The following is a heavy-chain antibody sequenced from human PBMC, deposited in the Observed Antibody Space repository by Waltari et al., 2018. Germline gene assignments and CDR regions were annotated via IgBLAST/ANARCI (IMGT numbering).Heavy chain of an antibody. Sequence: EVPLVESGGGLVQPGGSLRLSCAASGFTFSSYSMNWVRQAPGKGLEWVSYISSSSSTIYYADSVKGRFTISRDNAKNSLYLQMNSLRAEDTAVYYCARDLDYGGNSVWHFDYWGQGTLVTVSS. V-gene: IGHV3-48*04. J-gene: IGHJ4*02. CDR3: ARDLDYGGNSVWHFDY. CDR1: GFTFSSYS. CDR2: ISSSSSTI. D-gene: IGHD4-17*01.